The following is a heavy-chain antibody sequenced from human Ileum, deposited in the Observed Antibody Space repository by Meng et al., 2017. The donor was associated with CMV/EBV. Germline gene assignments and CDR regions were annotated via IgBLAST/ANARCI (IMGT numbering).Heavy chain of an antibody. CDR1: GLTLSSYA. D-gene: IGHD3-22*01. V-gene: IGHV3-30*02. CDR2: TQYDGSKK. Sequence: GESLKISCVASGLTLSSYAMYWVRQAPGKGLEWVAYTQYDGSKKYYADSVKGRITVARDNSKNTLYLQMSSLRAEDTAVYYCAKGRSTSSYGAFDMWGQGTMVTVSS. J-gene: IGHJ3*02. CDR3: AKGRSTSSYGAFDM.